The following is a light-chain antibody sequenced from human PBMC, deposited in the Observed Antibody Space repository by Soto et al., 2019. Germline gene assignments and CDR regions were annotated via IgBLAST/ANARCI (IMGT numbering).Light chain of an antibody. V-gene: IGKV3-15*01. Sequence: EIVMTQSPATLSVSPGERATLSCRASQSVRSSFLAWYQQKPGQAPSLLIYGASTRATGIPARFSGSGSGTEFTLTINSLQSEDFAVYYCQQYNSYWTFGQGTKVEIK. CDR1: QSVRSSF. J-gene: IGKJ1*01. CDR2: GAS. CDR3: QQYNSYWT.